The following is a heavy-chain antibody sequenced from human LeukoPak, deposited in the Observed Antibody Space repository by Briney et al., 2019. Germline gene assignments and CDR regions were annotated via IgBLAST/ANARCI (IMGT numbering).Heavy chain of an antibody. CDR3: ARDPRGSPYYFDY. V-gene: IGHV3-30-3*01. Sequence: GGSLRLSCAASGFTFSSYAIHWVRQAPGKGLEWAAVISYDGTNKNYADSVKGRFTISRDNSKNTVYLQMNSLRVEDAAVYYCARDPRGSPYYFDYWGQGTLVTVSS. CDR2: ISYDGTNK. CDR1: GFTFSSYA. J-gene: IGHJ4*02. D-gene: IGHD1-26*01.